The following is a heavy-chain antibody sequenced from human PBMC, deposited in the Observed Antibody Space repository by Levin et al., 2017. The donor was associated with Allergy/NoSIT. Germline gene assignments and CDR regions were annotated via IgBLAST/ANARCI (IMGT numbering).Heavy chain of an antibody. J-gene: IGHJ4*02. V-gene: IGHV1-69*06. D-gene: IGHD6-13*01. CDR2: IIPIFGTA. CDR1: GGTFSSYA. Sequence: KISCKASGGTFSSYAISWVRQAPGQGLEWMGGIIPIFGTANYAQKFQGRVTITADKSTSTAYMELSSLRSEDTAVYYCARGDSSSWYYFDYWGQGTLVTVSS. CDR3: ARGDSSSWYYFDY.